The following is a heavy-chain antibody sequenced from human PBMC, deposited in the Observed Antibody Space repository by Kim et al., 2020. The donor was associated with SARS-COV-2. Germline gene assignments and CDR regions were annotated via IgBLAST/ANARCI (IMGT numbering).Heavy chain of an antibody. V-gene: IGHV4-31*03. CDR1: GGSISSGGYY. CDR3: ARYRAPTLRYFDWQQYWYFDF. D-gene: IGHD3-9*01. Sequence: SETLSLTCTVSGGSISSGGYYWSWIRQHPGKGLEWIGYIYYSGSTYYNPSLKSRVTISVDTSTNQFSLKLSSVTAADTSVYYCARYRAPTLRYFDWQQYWYFDFWGRGPLVTVSS. CDR2: IYYSGST. J-gene: IGHJ2*01.